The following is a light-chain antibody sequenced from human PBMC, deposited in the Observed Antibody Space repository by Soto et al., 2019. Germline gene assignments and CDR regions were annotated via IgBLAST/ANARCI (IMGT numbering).Light chain of an antibody. J-gene: IGKJ4*01. Sequence: EIVMTQSPATLSVSPGEKATLSCRASQSVSNNLTWHQQKPEQAPRLLIYFAATRATGILARFSGSGSGTEFTLSSIRLQSEEFAVYYCQQYNKWPLTFGGGTKVETK. CDR3: QQYNKWPLT. CDR1: QSVSNN. V-gene: IGKV3-15*01. CDR2: FAA.